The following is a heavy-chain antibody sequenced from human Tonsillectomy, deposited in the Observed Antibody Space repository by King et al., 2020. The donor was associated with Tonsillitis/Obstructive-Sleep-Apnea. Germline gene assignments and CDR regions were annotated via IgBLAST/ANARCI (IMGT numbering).Heavy chain of an antibody. V-gene: IGHV3-30*04. D-gene: IGHD1-26*01. CDR1: GFTFSSYV. Sequence: VQLVESGGGVVQPGRSLRLSCAASGFTFSSYVMHWVRQAPGKALEWVAVISYVGSNKYYADSVNGRFTISRDNSKNTLYLQMNSLRAEDTAVYYCARALKWLVGGFDYWGQGTLVTVSS. CDR3: ARALKWLVGGFDY. CDR2: ISYVGSNK. J-gene: IGHJ4*02.